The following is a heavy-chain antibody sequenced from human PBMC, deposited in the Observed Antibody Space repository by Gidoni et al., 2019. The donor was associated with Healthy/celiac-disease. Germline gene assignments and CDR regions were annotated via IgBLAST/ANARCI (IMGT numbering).Heavy chain of an antibody. V-gene: IGHV4-31*03. CDR2: IYYSGST. CDR1: GGSISSGGYY. Sequence: QVQLQEAGPGLVKPSQTRSLTCTVAGGSISSGGYYWSWIRQHPGKGLEWIGYIYYSGSTYYNPSLKSRVTISVDTSKNQFSLKLSSVTAADTAVYYCARGDYDILTGYPIPSDVWGQGTTVTVSS. D-gene: IGHD3-9*01. J-gene: IGHJ6*02. CDR3: ARGDYDILTGYPIPSDV.